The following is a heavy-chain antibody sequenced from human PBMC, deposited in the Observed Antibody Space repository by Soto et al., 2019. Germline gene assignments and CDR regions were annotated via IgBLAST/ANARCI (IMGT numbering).Heavy chain of an antibody. J-gene: IGHJ4*02. CDR3: LAGETNYFDF. V-gene: IGHV3-74*01. CDR1: GLTLSRYW. CDR2: INSDGGTT. Sequence: EVQLVESGGGLVQPGGSLRLSCAGSGLTLSRYWMHWVRQGPGKGLVWVSRINSDGGTTTYADSVKGRFTISRDNAKNTVDLQMNSLRAEDTAVYYCLAGETNYFDFWGQGTLGTVSS. D-gene: IGHD3-10*01.